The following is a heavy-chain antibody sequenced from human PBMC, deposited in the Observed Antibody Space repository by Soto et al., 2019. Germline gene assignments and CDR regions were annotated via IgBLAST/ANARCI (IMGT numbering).Heavy chain of an antibody. CDR3: AREVIAPVGSDAFDI. D-gene: IGHD6-13*01. Sequence: QVQLQESGPGLVKPSQTLSLTCTVSGGSINNDNYFWSWIRQHPGKGLEWISYIRYSGSSYYNPSLESRVSTSLATSKNQFSLKLSSVTAADTAVYYCAREVIAPVGSDAFDIWGQGTMVIVSS. CDR2: IRYSGSS. J-gene: IGHJ3*02. V-gene: IGHV4-31*03. CDR1: GGSINNDNYF.